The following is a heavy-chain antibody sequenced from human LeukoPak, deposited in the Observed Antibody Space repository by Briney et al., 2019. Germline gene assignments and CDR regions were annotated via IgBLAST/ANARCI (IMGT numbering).Heavy chain of an antibody. CDR3: ARVVVVAAPHFDY. Sequence: SETLSLTCAVYGGSFSGYYWSWIRQPPGKGLEWIGEINHSGSTNYNPSLKSRVTISVDTSKNQFPLKLSSVTAADTAVYYCARVVVVAAPHFDYWGQGTLVTVSS. CDR2: INHSGST. V-gene: IGHV4-34*01. D-gene: IGHD2-15*01. CDR1: GGSFSGYY. J-gene: IGHJ4*02.